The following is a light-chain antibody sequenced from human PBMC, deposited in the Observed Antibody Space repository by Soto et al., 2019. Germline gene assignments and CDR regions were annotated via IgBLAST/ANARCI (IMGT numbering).Light chain of an antibody. V-gene: IGKV1-5*03. J-gene: IGKJ1*01. CDR1: QSISRQ. Sequence: DIQMTQSPSTLSASVGDRVSITCRASQSISRQLAWYQQKPGKAPNLLIYQASNLETGVPSRFTGSGSGTEFTLTISGQQADVVAAYCCLQYQSYWTFGQGTKVEVK. CDR2: QAS. CDR3: LQYQSYWT.